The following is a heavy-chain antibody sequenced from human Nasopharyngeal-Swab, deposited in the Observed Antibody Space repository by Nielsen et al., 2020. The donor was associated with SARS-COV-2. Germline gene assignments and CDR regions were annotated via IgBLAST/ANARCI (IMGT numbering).Heavy chain of an antibody. CDR2: ISWNSGSI. D-gene: IGHD4-17*01. CDR1: GFTFDDYA. Sequence: SLRLSCAASGFTFDDYAMHWVRQAPGKGLEWVSGISWNSGSIGYADSVKGRFTISRDNAKNSLYLQMNSLRAEDTALYYCAKALRYAFDIWGQGTMVTVSS. CDR3: AKALRYAFDI. V-gene: IGHV3-9*01. J-gene: IGHJ3*02.